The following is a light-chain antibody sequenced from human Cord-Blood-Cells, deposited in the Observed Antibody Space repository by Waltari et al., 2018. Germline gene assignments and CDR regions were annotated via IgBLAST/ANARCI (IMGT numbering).Light chain of an antibody. V-gene: IGKV2-28*01. Sequence: DIVMTQSPLSLPVTPGEPASISCRSSQSLLHSNGYNYLGWYLQKPGQSPQLLIYLGSNRASGVPDRFSCSGSGTDFTLKISRVEAEDVGVYYCMQALQTPRSFGQGTKLEIK. CDR3: MQALQTPRS. CDR1: QSLLHSNGYNY. J-gene: IGKJ2*03. CDR2: LGS.